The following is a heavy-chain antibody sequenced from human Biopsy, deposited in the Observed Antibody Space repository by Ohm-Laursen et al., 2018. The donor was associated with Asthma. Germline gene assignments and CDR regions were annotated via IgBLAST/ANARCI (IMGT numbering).Heavy chain of an antibody. D-gene: IGHD2-8*01. CDR1: GGSISSGGYY. J-gene: IGHJ5*01. CDR3: ARDLSGYCTSSACYGFDS. CDR2: INYSGST. V-gene: IGHV4-31*02. Sequence: TLSLTWTVSGGSISSGGYYWSWIRQHPGKGLEWIGYINYSGSTSYSPSLESRVTVSVDTSKNQFSLKLSSVTAADTAVYYCARDLSGYCTSSACYGFDSWGQGTLVTVSS.